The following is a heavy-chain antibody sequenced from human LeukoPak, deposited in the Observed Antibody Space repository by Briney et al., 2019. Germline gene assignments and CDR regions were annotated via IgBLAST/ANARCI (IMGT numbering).Heavy chain of an antibody. D-gene: IGHD2-21*02. V-gene: IGHV1-46*01. CDR2: INPSGGST. CDR1: GYTFTSYY. CDR3: ARVYCGGDCYGHYYFDY. Sequence: ASVKVSCKASGYTFTSYYMHWVRQAPGQGLEWMGIINPSGGSTSYAQKFQGRVTMTRDTSTSTAYMELRSLRSDDTAVYYCARVYCGGDCYGHYYFDYWGQGTLVTVSS. J-gene: IGHJ4*02.